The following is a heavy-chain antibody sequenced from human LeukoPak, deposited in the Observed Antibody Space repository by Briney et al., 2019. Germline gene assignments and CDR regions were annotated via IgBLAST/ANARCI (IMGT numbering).Heavy chain of an antibody. V-gene: IGHV4-34*01. CDR1: GGSFSGYY. Sequence: SETLSLTCAVYGGSFSGYYWSWIRQPPGKGLEWIGAINHSGSTNYNPSLKSRVTISVDTSKNQFSLKLSSVTAADTAVYYCARSGYSYGYVGNWFDPWGQGTLVTVSS. CDR2: INHSGST. CDR3: ARSGYSYGYVGNWFDP. J-gene: IGHJ5*02. D-gene: IGHD5-18*01.